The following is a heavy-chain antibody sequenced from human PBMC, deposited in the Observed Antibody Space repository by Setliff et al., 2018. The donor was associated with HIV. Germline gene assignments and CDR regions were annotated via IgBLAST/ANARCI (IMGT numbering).Heavy chain of an antibody. J-gene: IGHJ4*02. CDR2: IYYSGTT. Sequence: SETLSLTCTVSGGSISSRTYYWGCIRQPPGKGLEWIGSIYYSGTTYYSPSLKSRVTISIDTSKNQFSLNLSSVTAADTAVYYCAKTIGRYFDIFDNWGQGTLVTVSS. V-gene: IGHV4-39*01. CDR1: GGSISSRTYY. CDR3: AKTIGRYFDIFDN. D-gene: IGHD3-9*01.